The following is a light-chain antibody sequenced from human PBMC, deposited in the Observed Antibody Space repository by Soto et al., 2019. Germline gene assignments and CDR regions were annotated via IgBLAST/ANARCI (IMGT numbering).Light chain of an antibody. Sequence: DIQMTQSPYSLSASVGDRVTITCRASQSISSYLNWYQQKPGKAPELLIYAASSLQSGVPPRFSGSGSGTDFTLTISSLQPEDFATYYCQQSYTTPLTFGGGTKVDIK. V-gene: IGKV1-39*01. CDR3: QQSYTTPLT. CDR1: QSISSY. J-gene: IGKJ4*01. CDR2: AAS.